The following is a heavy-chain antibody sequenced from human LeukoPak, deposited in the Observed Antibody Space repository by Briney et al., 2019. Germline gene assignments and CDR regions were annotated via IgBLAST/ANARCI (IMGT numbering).Heavy chain of an antibody. Sequence: SETLSLTCTVSGGSISSYYWSWIRQPPGKGLEWIGYIYYSGSTNYNPSLKSRVTISVDTSKNQFSLKLSSVTAADTAVYYCARVATMVRGVSYYYGMDVWGQGTTVTVS. CDR2: IYYSGST. J-gene: IGHJ6*02. D-gene: IGHD3-10*01. V-gene: IGHV4-59*01. CDR1: GGSISSYY. CDR3: ARVATMVRGVSYYYGMDV.